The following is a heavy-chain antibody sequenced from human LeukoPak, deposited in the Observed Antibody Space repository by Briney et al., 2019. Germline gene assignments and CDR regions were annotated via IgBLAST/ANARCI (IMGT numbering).Heavy chain of an antibody. Sequence: HPGGSLRLSCAASGFTLSSYWMSRVRQAPGKGLEWVANIKRDGSEKYYVDSVKGRFTISRDNAKNSLFLQMSSLRVEDTAVYYCVRDDGAVKPCWGQGTLVTVSS. D-gene: IGHD6-19*01. CDR3: VRDDGAVKPC. CDR1: GFTLSSYW. J-gene: IGHJ4*02. CDR2: IKRDGSEK. V-gene: IGHV3-7*01.